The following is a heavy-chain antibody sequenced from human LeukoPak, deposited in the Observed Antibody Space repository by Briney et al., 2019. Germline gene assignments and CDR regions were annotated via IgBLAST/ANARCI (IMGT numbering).Heavy chain of an antibody. CDR3: ARRVSSTTVRPIIHQYMDV. J-gene: IGHJ6*03. V-gene: IGHV4-4*09. CDR1: GDSISGYS. Sequence: SETLSLTCTVSGDSISGYSWSWIRQSPEKGLEWIGLIQTSGSTKYKPSLKSRVTISVDTSKNQLSLKVSSVTAADTAVYYCARRVSSTTVRPIIHQYMDVWGKGTTVTVSS. CDR2: IQTSGST. D-gene: IGHD1-1*01.